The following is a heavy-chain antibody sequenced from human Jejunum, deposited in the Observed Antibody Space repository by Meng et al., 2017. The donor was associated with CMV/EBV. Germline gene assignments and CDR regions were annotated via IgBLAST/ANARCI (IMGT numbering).Heavy chain of an antibody. Sequence: CKVSANTCTSCDINWVRQAPGQGLAWMGGIIPTGDKTKYTQEFQGRITITADKFTSTAYMELNSLRSGDTAVYYCAINPWGFPVDVWGQGTAVTVSS. V-gene: IGHV1-69*06. CDR1: ANTCTSCD. J-gene: IGHJ3*01. D-gene: IGHD7-27*01. CDR3: AINPWGFPVDV. CDR2: IIPTGDKT.